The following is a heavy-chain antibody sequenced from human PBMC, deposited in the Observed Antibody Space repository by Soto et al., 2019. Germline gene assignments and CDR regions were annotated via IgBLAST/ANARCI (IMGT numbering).Heavy chain of an antibody. V-gene: IGHV3-33*01. D-gene: IGHD6-13*01. CDR2: IWYDGSNK. CDR3: ARGVAAAGNWFDP. CDR1: GFTFSSYG. J-gene: IGHJ5*02. Sequence: GGSLRLSCAASGFTFSSYGMHWVRQAPGKGLEWVAVIWYDGSNKYYADSVKGRFTISRDNSKNTLYLQMNSLRAEDTAVYYCARGVAAAGNWFDPWGQGTLVTVSS.